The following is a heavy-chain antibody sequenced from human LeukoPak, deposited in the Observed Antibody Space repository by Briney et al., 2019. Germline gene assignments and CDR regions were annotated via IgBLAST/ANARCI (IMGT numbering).Heavy chain of an antibody. CDR3: AKIDAY. Sequence: GGSLRLSCAASGFTFRRNWMHWVRQAPGKGVVWVSRINSDGSITNYADSVKGRFTISRDNAKNTLYLQMSSLRAEDTAVYYCAKIDAYWGQGTLVTVSS. CDR1: GFTFRRNW. CDR2: INSDGSIT. V-gene: IGHV3-74*01. J-gene: IGHJ4*02.